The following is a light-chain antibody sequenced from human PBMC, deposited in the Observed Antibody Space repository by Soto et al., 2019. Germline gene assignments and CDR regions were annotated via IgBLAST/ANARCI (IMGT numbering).Light chain of an antibody. CDR2: EVS. CDR1: SSDVGGYSY. V-gene: IGLV2-8*01. Sequence: QSALTQPPSASGSPGQSVTISCTGASSDVGGYSYVSWYQQHPGKAPKLMIYEVSKRPSGVPDRFSGSKSGNTASLTVSGLQAEDEADYYCSSYGGSNHVVFGGGTKLTVL. CDR3: SSYGGSNHVV. J-gene: IGLJ2*01.